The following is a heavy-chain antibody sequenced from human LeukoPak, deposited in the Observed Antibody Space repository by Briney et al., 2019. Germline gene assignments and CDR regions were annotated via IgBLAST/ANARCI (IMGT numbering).Heavy chain of an antibody. CDR3: ARDTGGGSTFMDV. D-gene: IGHD5/OR15-5a*01. CDR1: GYTFTGYY. J-gene: IGHJ6*02. CDR2: INPNSGGT. V-gene: IGHV1-2*02. Sequence: ASVKVSCKASGYTFTGYYMHWVRQAPRQGLEWMGWINPNSGGTNYAQKFRGRVTMTRDTSISTAYMELSRLRSDDTAVYYCARDTGGGSTFMDVWGQGTTVTVSS.